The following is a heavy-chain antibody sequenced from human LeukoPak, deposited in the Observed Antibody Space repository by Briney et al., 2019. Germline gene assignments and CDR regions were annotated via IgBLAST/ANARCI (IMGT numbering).Heavy chain of an antibody. D-gene: IGHD3-10*01. J-gene: IGHJ4*02. CDR2: IYPGDSDI. CDR3: TRQTYYYGSGSYFYYFDS. Sequence: GESLKIACTGSRYNFTSCWMGWVRQMRGKGLEWMGIIYPGDSDIRYSPYFQCQVTISADKSISTAYLQWSSLKASDTTMYYCTRQTYYYGSGSYFYYFDSWGQGTLVTVSS. V-gene: IGHV5-51*01. CDR1: RYNFTSCW.